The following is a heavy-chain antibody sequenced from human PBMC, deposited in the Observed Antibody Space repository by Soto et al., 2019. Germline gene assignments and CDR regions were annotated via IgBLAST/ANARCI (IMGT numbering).Heavy chain of an antibody. J-gene: IGHJ6*03. CDR3: ARGLYSNYANYYYYMDV. D-gene: IGHD4-4*01. Sequence: QVQLVQSGAEVKKPGASVKVSCKASGYTFTSYDINWVRQATGQGLEWMGWMNPNSGNTGYAQKFQGRVTMTRNTSISTAYMELSSLRSEDTAVYYCARGLYSNYANYYYYMDVWGKGTTVTVSS. CDR2: MNPNSGNT. CDR1: GYTFTSYD. V-gene: IGHV1-8*01.